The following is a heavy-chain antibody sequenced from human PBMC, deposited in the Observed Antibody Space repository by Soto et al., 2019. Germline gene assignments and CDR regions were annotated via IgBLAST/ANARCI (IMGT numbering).Heavy chain of an antibody. Sequence: GGSLRLSCAASGFTFSSYDMHWVRQATGKGLEWVSAIGTAGDTCYPGSVKGRFTISRENAKGSLYLQMNSLRAGDTAVYYCAMGWLVRDAFDIWGQGTMVTVSS. CDR3: AMGWLVRDAFDI. CDR2: IGTAGDT. V-gene: IGHV3-13*01. CDR1: GFTFSSYD. J-gene: IGHJ3*02. D-gene: IGHD6-19*01.